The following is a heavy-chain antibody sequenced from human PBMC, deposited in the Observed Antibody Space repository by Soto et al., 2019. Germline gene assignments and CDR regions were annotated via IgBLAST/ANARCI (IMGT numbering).Heavy chain of an antibody. J-gene: IGHJ6*02. CDR1: GGSISSGGYY. Sequence: SETLSLTCTVSGGSISSGGYYLSWIRQHPGKGLEWIGYIYYSGSTYYNPSLKSRVTISVDTSKNQFSLKLSSVTAADTAVYYCARDPTGTNYYYGMDVWGQGTTVTVSS. V-gene: IGHV4-31*03. CDR3: ARDPTGTNYYYGMDV. CDR2: IYYSGST. D-gene: IGHD2-2*01.